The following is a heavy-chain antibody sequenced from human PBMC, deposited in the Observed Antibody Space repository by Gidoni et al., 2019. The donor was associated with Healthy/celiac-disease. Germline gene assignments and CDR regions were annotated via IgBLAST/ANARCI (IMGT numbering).Heavy chain of an antibody. CDR2: IYYSGST. CDR3: ARGTRGVGSFDY. J-gene: IGHJ4*02. Sequence: QVQLQESGPGLVKPSETLSLTCTVSGGSISSYYWSWIRQPPGKGLEWIGYIYYSGSTNYNPSLKSRVTISVDTSKNQFSLKLSSVTAADTAVYYCARGTRGVGSFDYWGQGTLVTVSS. D-gene: IGHD2-8*02. CDR1: GGSISSYY. V-gene: IGHV4-59*12.